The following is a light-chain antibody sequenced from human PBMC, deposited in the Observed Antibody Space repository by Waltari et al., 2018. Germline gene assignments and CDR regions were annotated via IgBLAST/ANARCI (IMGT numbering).Light chain of an antibody. CDR3: QQYDRYSAWT. CDR1: PRVTRY. J-gene: IGKJ1*01. V-gene: IGKV1-5*01. CDR2: DVS. Sequence: DIQMTQSPSNLSASVGDRVTITCRASPRVTRYLAWYQQKPGKAPKVLIWDVSSLERGVPSRFSGSGSGTEFTLTISSLQPDDFATYYCQQYDRYSAWTFGQGTKVEIK.